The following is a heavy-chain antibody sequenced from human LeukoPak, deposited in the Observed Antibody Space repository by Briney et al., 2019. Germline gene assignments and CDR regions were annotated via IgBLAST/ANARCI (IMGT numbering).Heavy chain of an antibody. J-gene: IGHJ3*02. Sequence: PSETLSLTCSVSGDSISTSSYYWGWIRQPPGKGLEWIGYIYHSGNTNYNPSLQSRVTISVDTSRNQFSLKLSSVTAADTAVYYCAREGYDILTGYPNAFDIWGQGTMVTVSS. CDR3: AREGYDILTGYPNAFDI. D-gene: IGHD3-9*01. V-gene: IGHV4-61*05. CDR1: GDSISTSSYY. CDR2: IYHSGNT.